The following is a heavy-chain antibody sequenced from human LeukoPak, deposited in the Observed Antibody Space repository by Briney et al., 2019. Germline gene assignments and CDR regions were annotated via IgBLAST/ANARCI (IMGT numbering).Heavy chain of an antibody. J-gene: IGHJ4*02. CDR2: ISHTGTT. V-gene: IGHV4-39*01. CDR1: GASITIPDYY. D-gene: IGHD1-1*01. Sequence: SETLSLTCAVSGASITIPDYYWSWIRLPPGKGLEWIGTISHTGTTYYNPSLQSRVSIALAKSKNQLSLKLSSVPAADTAGDYCATREHQVQLPTGDYWGQGTQVTV. CDR3: ATREHQVQLPTGDY.